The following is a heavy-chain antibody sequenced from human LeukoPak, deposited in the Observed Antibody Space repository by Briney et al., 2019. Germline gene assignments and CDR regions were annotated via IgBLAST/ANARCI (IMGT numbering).Heavy chain of an antibody. J-gene: IGHJ4*02. CDR2: ISSSSSYI. CDR3: ARAPGYSSSLYYFDY. V-gene: IGHV3-21*01. D-gene: IGHD6-6*01. CDR1: GFTFSSYS. Sequence: KPGGSLRLSCAASGFTFSSYSMNWVRQAPGKGLEWVSSISSSSSYIYYADSVKGRFTISRDNAKNSLYLQMNSLRAEDTAVYYRARAPGYSSSLYYFDYWGQGTLVTVSS.